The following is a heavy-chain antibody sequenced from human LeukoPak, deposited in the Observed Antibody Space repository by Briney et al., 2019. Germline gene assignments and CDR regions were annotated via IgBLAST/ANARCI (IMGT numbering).Heavy chain of an antibody. D-gene: IGHD3-10*01. Sequence: ASVKVSCKASGYTFTSYGISWVRQAPGQGLEWMGWISAYNGNTNYAQKLQGRVTMTTDTSTSTAYMELRSLRSDDTAVYYCASPMVRGVIPKWYYFDYWGQGTLVTVSS. CDR3: ASPMVRGVIPKWYYFDY. CDR1: GYTFTSYG. J-gene: IGHJ4*02. CDR2: ISAYNGNT. V-gene: IGHV1-18*01.